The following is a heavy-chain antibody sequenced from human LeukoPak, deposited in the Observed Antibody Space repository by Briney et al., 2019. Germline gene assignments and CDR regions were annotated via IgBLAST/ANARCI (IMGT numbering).Heavy chain of an antibody. Sequence: ASVKVSCKASGYTFTGYYMHWVRQAPGQGLEWMGWISTYNGNTNYAQKLQGRVTMTTDTSTSTAYMELRSLRSDDTAVYYCARTPPSIVGATTHFDYWGQGTLVTVSS. CDR2: ISTYNGNT. D-gene: IGHD1-26*01. CDR3: ARTPPSIVGATTHFDY. V-gene: IGHV1-18*04. CDR1: GYTFTGYY. J-gene: IGHJ4*02.